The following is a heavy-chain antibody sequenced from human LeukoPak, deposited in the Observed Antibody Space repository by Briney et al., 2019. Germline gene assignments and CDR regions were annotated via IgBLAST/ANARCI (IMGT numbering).Heavy chain of an antibody. CDR3: ARVRIAVAVDDAFDI. D-gene: IGHD6-19*01. CDR1: GFTFNDYT. V-gene: IGHV3-33*08. J-gene: IGHJ3*02. CDR2: IWYDGSNK. Sequence: PGGSLRLSCAASGFTFNDYTMHWVRQAPGKGLEWVAVIWYDGSNKYYADSVKGRFTISRDNSKNTLYLQMNSLRAEDTAVYYCARVRIAVAVDDAFDIWGQGTMVTVSS.